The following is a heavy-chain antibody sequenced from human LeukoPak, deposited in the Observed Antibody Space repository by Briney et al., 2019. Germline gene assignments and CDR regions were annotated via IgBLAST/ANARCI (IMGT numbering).Heavy chain of an antibody. V-gene: IGHV3-23*03. Sequence: GGSLRLSCAASGFTFSIYAMNWVRQAPGKGLEWVSIIYSGGRTYYADSVKGRFTISRDISENTLYLQMNSLRAEDTAVYYCARDVYYWGQGTLVTVSS. CDR2: IYSGGRT. CDR3: ARDVYY. D-gene: IGHD2-8*01. J-gene: IGHJ4*02. CDR1: GFTFSIYA.